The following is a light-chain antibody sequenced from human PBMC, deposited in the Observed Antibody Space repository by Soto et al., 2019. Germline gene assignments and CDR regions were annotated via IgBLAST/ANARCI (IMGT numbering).Light chain of an antibody. Sequence: QSVLTQPASVSGSPGQSITISCTGTSSDVGSYNLVSWYQQHPGKAPKLMIYGVNKRPSGVSNRFSGSKSGNTASLTISGLQAEDEADYYCCSYAGISSFYVSGTGTKVTVL. CDR1: SSDVGSYNL. V-gene: IGLV2-23*02. CDR2: GVN. J-gene: IGLJ1*01. CDR3: CSYAGISSFYV.